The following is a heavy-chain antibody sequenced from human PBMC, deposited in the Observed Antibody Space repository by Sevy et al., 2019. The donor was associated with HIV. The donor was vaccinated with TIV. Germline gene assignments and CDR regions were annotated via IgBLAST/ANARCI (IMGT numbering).Heavy chain of an antibody. Sequence: GGSLRLSCTASKFTFSDYYMSWIRQAPGKGLEWVSYISSSSTYTNYADSVKGRFTISRDNAKNSLYLQLNSLRAEDTAVCYCARVRYNFGQKYFDYWGQGTLVTVSS. V-gene: IGHV3-11*06. CDR2: ISSSSTYT. CDR1: KFTFSDYY. CDR3: ARVRYNFGQKYFDY. D-gene: IGHD5-18*01. J-gene: IGHJ4*02.